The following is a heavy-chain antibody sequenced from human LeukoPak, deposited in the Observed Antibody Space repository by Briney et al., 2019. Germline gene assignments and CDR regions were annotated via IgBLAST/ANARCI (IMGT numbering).Heavy chain of an antibody. CDR2: IYYSGST. CDR1: GASISSNRYY. CDR3: ARQAGYTSSWSDY. J-gene: IGHJ4*02. Sequence: SETLSLTCAVSGASISSNRYYWGWIRQPPGKGLEWIGSIYYSGSTYYNPSLKSRVTIPVDTSKNQFSLKVSSVTAADTSVYYCARQAGYTSSWSDYWGQGTLVTVSS. D-gene: IGHD6-13*01. V-gene: IGHV4-39*01.